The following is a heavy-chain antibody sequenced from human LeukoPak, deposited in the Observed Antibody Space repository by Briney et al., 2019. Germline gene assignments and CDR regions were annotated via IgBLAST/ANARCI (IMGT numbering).Heavy chain of an antibody. J-gene: IGHJ4*02. V-gene: IGHV3-23*01. CDR2: ISGSGGST. CDR1: GFTFSSYA. CDR3: AKVGVAVAGRSVFYFDY. D-gene: IGHD6-19*01. Sequence: GSLRLSCAASGFTFSSYAMSWVRQAPGKGLEWVSAISGSGGSTYYADSVKGRFTISRDNSKNTLYLQMNSLRAEDTAVYYCAKVGVAVAGRSVFYFDYWGQGTLVTVSS.